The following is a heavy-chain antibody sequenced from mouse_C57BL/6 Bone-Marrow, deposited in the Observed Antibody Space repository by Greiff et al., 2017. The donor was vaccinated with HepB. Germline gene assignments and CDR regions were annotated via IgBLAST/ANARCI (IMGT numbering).Heavy chain of an antibody. CDR3: TTWDGKAWFAY. D-gene: IGHD2-1*01. V-gene: IGHV14-4*01. CDR2: IDPENGDT. J-gene: IGHJ3*01. CDR1: GFNIKDDY. Sequence: EVMLVESGAELVRPGASVKLSCTASGFNIKDDYMHWVKQRPEQGLAWIGWIDPENGDTEYASKFQGKATITADTASNTAYLQLSSLTSEDTAVYYCTTWDGKAWFAYWGQGTLVTVSA.